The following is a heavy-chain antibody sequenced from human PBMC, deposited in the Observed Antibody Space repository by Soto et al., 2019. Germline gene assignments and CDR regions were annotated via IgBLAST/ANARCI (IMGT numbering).Heavy chain of an antibody. CDR3: ARGDATKIVVTTYYGMDV. D-gene: IGHD4-17*01. V-gene: IGHV1-69*12. Sequence: QVQLVQSGAEVKKPGSSVKVSCKASGGSLSNYGISWVRQAPGQGLEGMGGIIPVFGRANYAQKFKGRVTISADESTSIVYMDVTSLRSEDTAVYYCARGDATKIVVTTYYGMDVWGQGTTVTVSS. J-gene: IGHJ6*02. CDR2: IIPVFGRA. CDR1: GGSLSNYG.